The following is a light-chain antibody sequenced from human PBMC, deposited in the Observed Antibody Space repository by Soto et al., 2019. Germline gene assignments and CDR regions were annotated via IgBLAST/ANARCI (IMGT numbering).Light chain of an antibody. Sequence: QSALTQPASVSGAPGPSITISCTGTSSDVGGHNYVSRYQQHPGKAPKLMIYEVSNRPSGVSNRFSGSKSGNTASLTISGLQTEDEADYYCSSYTSRNTLDVVFGGGTKLTVL. CDR3: SSYTSRNTLDVV. CDR1: SSDVGGHNY. V-gene: IGLV2-14*01. J-gene: IGLJ2*01. CDR2: EVS.